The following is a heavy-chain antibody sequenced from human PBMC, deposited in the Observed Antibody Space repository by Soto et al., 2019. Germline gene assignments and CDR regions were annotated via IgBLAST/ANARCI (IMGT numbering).Heavy chain of an antibody. CDR1: AGSMSGYE. J-gene: IGHJ5*02. V-gene: IGHV4-59*01. Sequence: SETLSLASTVCAGSMSGYEGGWIRQPPGKELELIAYIHYSGSTYYNPSLKSRVTISIDTSKNQFSLKLRSVSAADTAVYYCAKVGRIAPARTWFDPRGQGTLVTVSS. CDR3: AKVGRIAPARTWFDP. D-gene: IGHD6-13*01. CDR2: IHYSGST.